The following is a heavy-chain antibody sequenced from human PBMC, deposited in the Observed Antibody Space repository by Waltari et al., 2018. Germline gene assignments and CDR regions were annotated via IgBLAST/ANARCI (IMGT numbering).Heavy chain of an antibody. J-gene: IGHJ3*02. CDR1: GGTFSSYA. D-gene: IGHD7-27*01. Sequence: QVQLVQSGAEVKKPGSSVKVSCKASGGTFSSYAISWVRQAPGQGLEWMGGIIPFFGPANDARKFQGRGTITADASTSPAYMELSSLRSEDTAVYYSAAPTWVTGDLSAFDIWGQGTMVTVSS. CDR2: IIPFFGPA. CDR3: AAPTWVTGDLSAFDI. V-gene: IGHV1-69*13.